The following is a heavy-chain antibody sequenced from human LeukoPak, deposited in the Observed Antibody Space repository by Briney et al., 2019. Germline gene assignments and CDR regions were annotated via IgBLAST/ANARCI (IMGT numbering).Heavy chain of an antibody. CDR3: ARNERYSSGWYPSGYYYMDV. CDR2: INPNSGGT. V-gene: IGHV1-2*02. D-gene: IGHD6-19*01. J-gene: IGHJ6*03. CDR1: GYTFTGYY. Sequence: ASAKVSCKASGYTFTGYYMHWVRQAPGQGLEWMGWINPNSGGTNYAQKFQGRVTMTRDTSISTAYMELSRLRSDDTAVYYCARNERYSSGWYPSGYYYMDVWGKGTTVTVSS.